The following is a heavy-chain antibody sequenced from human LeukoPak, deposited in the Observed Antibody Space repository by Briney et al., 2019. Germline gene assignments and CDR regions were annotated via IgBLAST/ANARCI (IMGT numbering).Heavy chain of an antibody. D-gene: IGHD5-12*01. J-gene: IGHJ4*02. CDR1: GVSISSYY. V-gene: IGHV4-59*01. Sequence: SETLSLTCAVSGVSISSYYWSWVRQPPGKGLEWIGYIYYSGSTNYNPSLKSRVTISVDSSKNQFSLKLSSVTAADTAVYYCARGGIVATIPDFDYWGQGTLVTVSS. CDR3: ARGGIVATIPDFDY. CDR2: IYYSGST.